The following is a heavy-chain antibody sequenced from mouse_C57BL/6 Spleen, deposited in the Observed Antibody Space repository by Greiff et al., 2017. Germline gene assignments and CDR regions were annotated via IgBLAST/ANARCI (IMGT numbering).Heavy chain of an antibody. CDR3: AREIYDGFDY. V-gene: IGHV1-4*01. J-gene: IGHJ2*01. Sequence: VQLQQSGAELARPGASVKMSCKASGYTFTSYTMHWVKQRPGQGLEWIGYINPSSGYTKYNQKFKDKATLTADKSSSTAYMQLSSLTSEDSEVYYCAREIYDGFDYWGQGTTLTVSS. CDR1: GYTFTSYT. D-gene: IGHD2-3*01. CDR2: INPSSGYT.